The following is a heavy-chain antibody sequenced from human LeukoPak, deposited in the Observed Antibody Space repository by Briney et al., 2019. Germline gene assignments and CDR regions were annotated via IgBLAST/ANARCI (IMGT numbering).Heavy chain of an antibody. CDR3: ARIPGEQDIVVVPAAKTVGRWFDP. CDR1: GDSISGYY. V-gene: IGHV4-34*01. Sequence: TSETLSLTCTVSGDSISGYYWSWIRQPPGKGLEWIGEINHSGSTNYNPSLKSRVTISVDTSKNQFSLKLSSVAAADTAVYYCARIPGEQDIVVVPAAKTVGRWFDPWGQGTLVTVSS. J-gene: IGHJ5*02. CDR2: INHSGST. D-gene: IGHD2-2*01.